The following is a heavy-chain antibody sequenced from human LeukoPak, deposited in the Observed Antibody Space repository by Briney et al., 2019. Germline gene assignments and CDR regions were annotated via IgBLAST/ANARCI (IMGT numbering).Heavy chain of an antibody. J-gene: IGHJ6*04. CDR2: INHSGST. D-gene: IGHD3-10*01. CDR3: ARLGYYGSGSYYNSDV. Sequence: SETLSLTCAVYGGSFSGYYLSWIRQPPGKGLEWIGEINHSGSTNYNPSLKSRVTISVDTSKNQFSLKLSSVTAADTAVYYCARLGYYGSGSYYNSDVWGKGTTVTISS. V-gene: IGHV4-34*01. CDR1: GGSFSGYY.